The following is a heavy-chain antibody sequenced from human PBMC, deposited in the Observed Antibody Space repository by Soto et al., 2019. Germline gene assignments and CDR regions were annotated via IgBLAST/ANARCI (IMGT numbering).Heavy chain of an antibody. CDR3: ASPVVVAATQYYYYGMDV. Sequence: SVQVSCKASGNTFSSYATSWVRQAPGQVFAWMGGIIPIFGTANYAQKFQGRDTIPAEESTSTAYMEPSSLRSEDTAVYFCASPVVVAATQYYYYGMDVWGQGTTVTVSS. V-gene: IGHV1-69*13. D-gene: IGHD2-15*01. CDR1: GNTFSSYA. CDR2: IIPIFGTA. J-gene: IGHJ6*02.